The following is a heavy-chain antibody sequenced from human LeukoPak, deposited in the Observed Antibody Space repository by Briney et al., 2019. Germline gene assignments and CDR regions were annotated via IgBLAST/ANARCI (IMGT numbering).Heavy chain of an antibody. V-gene: IGHV4-30-4*01. J-gene: IGHJ5*02. Sequence: KSSQTLSLTCIVSGGSISSGDYYWSWIRQPPGKGLEWIGYFYYSGSTNYNPSLKSRVTISVDTSKNQFSLKLSSVTAADTAVYYCARAGITMVRGPWGQGTLVTVSS. D-gene: IGHD3-10*01. CDR1: GGSISSGDYY. CDR3: ARAGITMVRGP. CDR2: FYYSGST.